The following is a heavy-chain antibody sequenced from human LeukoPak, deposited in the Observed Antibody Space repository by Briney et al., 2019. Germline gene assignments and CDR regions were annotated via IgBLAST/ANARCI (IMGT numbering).Heavy chain of an antibody. CDR1: GGSISSGGYY. D-gene: IGHD1-1*01. CDR3: ARTWRNSGTPTSYYFDY. Sequence: SQTLSLTCTVSGGSISSGGYYWSWIRQHPGKGLEWIGYIYYSGGTYYNPSLKSRVTISVDTSKNQFSLKLSSVTAADTAVYYCARTWRNSGTPTSYYFDYWGQGTLVTVSS. J-gene: IGHJ4*02. V-gene: IGHV4-31*03. CDR2: IYYSGGT.